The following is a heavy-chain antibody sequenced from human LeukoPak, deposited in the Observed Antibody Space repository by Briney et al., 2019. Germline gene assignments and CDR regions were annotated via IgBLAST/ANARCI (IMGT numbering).Heavy chain of an antibody. CDR1: GSTFSSYG. CDR2: IGSGGRTI. V-gene: IGHV3-48*04. D-gene: IGHD1-1*01. CDR3: AREGTVGYYFDL. J-gene: IGHJ4*02. Sequence: GGSLRLSCAASGSTFSSYGMHWVRQAPGKGLEWVSYIGSGGRTIFYADSVKGRFTISRDNARNSLYLQMNSLRAEDTAVYYCAREGTVGYYFDLWGQGTVVTVST.